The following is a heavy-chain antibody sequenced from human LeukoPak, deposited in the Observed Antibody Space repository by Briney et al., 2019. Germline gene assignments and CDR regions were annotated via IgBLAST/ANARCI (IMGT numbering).Heavy chain of an antibody. CDR2: FDPEDGET. V-gene: IGHV1-24*01. CDR3: ATGSSSGWFQLY. CDR1: GYTLTELS. Sequence: ASVTVSCKVSGYTLTELSMHWVRQAPGKGLEWMGGFDPEDGETIYAQKFQGRVTMTEDTSTDTAYMELSSLRSEDTAVYYCATGSSSGWFQLYWGQGTLVTVSS. D-gene: IGHD6-19*01. J-gene: IGHJ4*02.